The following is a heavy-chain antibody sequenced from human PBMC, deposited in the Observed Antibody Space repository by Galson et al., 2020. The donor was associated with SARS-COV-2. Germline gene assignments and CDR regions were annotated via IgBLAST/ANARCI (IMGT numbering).Heavy chain of an antibody. CDR3: ARETTVTNGDYDFYMDV. CDR2: INPNSGGT. V-gene: IGHV1-2*02. Sequence: ASVKVSCKASGYTFTGNYIHWVRQAPGQGPEWMGWINPNSGGTNYAQKFQGRVTMTRDTSISTAYMELSRLRSDDTAVYYCARETTVTNGDYDFYMDVWGIGTTVAVSS. CDR1: GYTFTGNY. J-gene: IGHJ6*03. D-gene: IGHD4-17*01.